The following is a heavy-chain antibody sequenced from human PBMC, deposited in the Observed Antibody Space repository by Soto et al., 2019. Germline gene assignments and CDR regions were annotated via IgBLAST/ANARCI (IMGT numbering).Heavy chain of an antibody. CDR1: GGSFSGYY. D-gene: IGHD6-19*01. CDR3: ARKLIAVAGTGVGFDP. V-gene: IGHV4-34*01. CDR2: INHSGST. Sequence: QVQLQQWGAGLLKPSETLSLTCAVYGGSFSGYYWSWIRQPPGKGLEWIGEINHSGSTNYNPSLKSRVTISVDTSKNQFSLKLSSVTAADTAVYYCARKLIAVAGTGVGFDPWGQGTLVTVSS. J-gene: IGHJ5*02.